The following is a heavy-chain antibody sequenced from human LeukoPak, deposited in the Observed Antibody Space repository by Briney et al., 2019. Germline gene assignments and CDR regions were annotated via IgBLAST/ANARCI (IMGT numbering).Heavy chain of an antibody. V-gene: IGHV4-4*08. CDR2: IYRFGTT. J-gene: IGHJ1*01. Sequence: SETLSLTCTVSGDSISSDYWSWIRQPPGKGLEWIGYIYRFGTTDYNPSPMRRVTISQDTSKKQLSLNLTSVTAADTAVYYCAGRGQRYFRDWGQGTLVTVSS. CDR1: GDSISSDY. CDR3: AGRGQRYFRD.